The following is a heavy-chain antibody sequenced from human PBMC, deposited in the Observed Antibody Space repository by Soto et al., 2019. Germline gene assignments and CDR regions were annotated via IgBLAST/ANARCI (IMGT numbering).Heavy chain of an antibody. V-gene: IGHV3-21*01. D-gene: IGHD5-18*01. Sequence: GGSLRFSCAASGFTFSSYSMNWVRQAPGKGLEWVSSISSSSSYIYYADSVKGRFTISRDNAKNSLYLQMNSLRAEDTAVYYCARNSRLGTAMVTAPFDYWGQGTLVTVSS. CDR1: GFTFSSYS. CDR2: ISSSSSYI. J-gene: IGHJ4*02. CDR3: ARNSRLGTAMVTAPFDY.